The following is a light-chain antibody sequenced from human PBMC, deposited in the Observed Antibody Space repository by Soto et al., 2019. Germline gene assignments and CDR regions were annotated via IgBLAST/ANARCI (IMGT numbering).Light chain of an antibody. CDR3: QHSYSTPPT. Sequence: DIQMTQSPSSLSASVGDRVTITCRASQRITNYLNWYQQKPGKAPSLLIHATSSLQSGVPSRFSGSGSGTEFTLTISSLQPEDFATYYCQHSYSTPPTFGGGTKVEIK. J-gene: IGKJ4*02. CDR2: ATS. CDR1: QRITNY. V-gene: IGKV1-39*01.